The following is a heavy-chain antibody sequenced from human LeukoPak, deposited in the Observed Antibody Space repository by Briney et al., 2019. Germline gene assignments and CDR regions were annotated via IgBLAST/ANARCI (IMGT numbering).Heavy chain of an antibody. CDR3: ARTMGRNYYYYGMDV. V-gene: IGHV1-69*13. CDR1: VGTFSSYA. Sequence: GASVKVSCKASVGTFSSYATSGVRQAPGQGLEWMGGIIPIFVTPNYAQKFQGRVTITADESTSTVCMELSSLRSEDTAVYYCARTMGRNYYYYGMDVWGQGTTVTVSS. D-gene: IGHD3-10*01. CDR2: IIPIFVTP. J-gene: IGHJ6*02.